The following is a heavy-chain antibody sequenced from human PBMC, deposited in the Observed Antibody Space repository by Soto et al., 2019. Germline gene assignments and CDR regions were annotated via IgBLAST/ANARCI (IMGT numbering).Heavy chain of an antibody. CDR1: GFNFRSYG. CDR2: IWDDGRTT. Sequence: QVQLVESGGGVVQPGGSLTLSCAASGFNFRSYGMHWVRQAPGKGLEWLAVIWDDGRTTFYADSVKGRFTISRDNPRNTLSLQMNSLRVEDTAMFYCARNYAEYEVFDVWGQGTVVSVSP. D-gene: IGHD4-17*01. J-gene: IGHJ3*01. CDR3: ARNYAEYEVFDV. V-gene: IGHV3-33*01.